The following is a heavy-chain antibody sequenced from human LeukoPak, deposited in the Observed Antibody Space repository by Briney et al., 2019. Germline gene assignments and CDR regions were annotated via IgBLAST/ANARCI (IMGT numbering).Heavy chain of an antibody. D-gene: IGHD6-19*01. Sequence: GGSLRLSCAASGFTFSSYSMNWVRQAPGKGLEWVSYISSSGSTIYYADSVKGRFTISRDNAKNSLYLQMNSLRAEDTAVYYCASSVGGWYAVYFDYWGQGTLVTVSS. CDR1: GFTFSSYS. J-gene: IGHJ4*02. CDR2: ISSSGSTI. CDR3: ASSVGGWYAVYFDY. V-gene: IGHV3-48*04.